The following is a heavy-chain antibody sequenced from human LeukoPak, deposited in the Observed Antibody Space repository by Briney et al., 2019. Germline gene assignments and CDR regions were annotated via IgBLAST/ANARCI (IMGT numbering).Heavy chain of an antibody. CDR1: GFTFSSYG. V-gene: IGHV3-33*01. Sequence: GRSLRLSCAASGFTFSSYGMHWVRQAPGKGLEWVAVVWYDGSNKYYADSVKGRFTISRDNSKNTLYLQMNSLRAEDTAVYFCARSMVTTLLDYWGQGTLVTVSS. CDR2: VWYDGSNK. J-gene: IGHJ4*02. CDR3: ARSMVTTLLDY. D-gene: IGHD4-17*01.